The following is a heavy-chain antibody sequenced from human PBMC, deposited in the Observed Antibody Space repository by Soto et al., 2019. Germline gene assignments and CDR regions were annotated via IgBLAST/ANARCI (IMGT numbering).Heavy chain of an antibody. D-gene: IGHD6-6*01. J-gene: IGHJ3*02. Sequence: ASVKVSCKASGGTFSSYAISWVRQAPGQGLEWMGGIIPIFGTANYAQKFQGRVTITADESTSTAYMELSSLRSEDTAVYYCARIIAARPWGAFDIWGQGTMVTVSS. CDR2: IIPIFGTA. V-gene: IGHV1-69*13. CDR1: GGTFSSYA. CDR3: ARIIAARPWGAFDI.